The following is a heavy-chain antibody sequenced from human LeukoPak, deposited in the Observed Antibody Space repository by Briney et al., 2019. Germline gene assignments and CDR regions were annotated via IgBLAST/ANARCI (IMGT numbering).Heavy chain of an antibody. Sequence: GGSLRLSCAASGFKFDDYDMSWVRQVPGKGLEWVAGVTSDGGSTGYVDSVKGRFAISRDNTKNSLFLQMDSLRTEDTALYYCVRDPFFSSTTRCSFEDWFDPWGQGTLVTVSS. V-gene: IGHV3-20*04. CDR2: VTSDGGST. D-gene: IGHD2-2*01. CDR1: GFKFDDYD. CDR3: VRDPFFSSTTRCSFEDWFDP. J-gene: IGHJ5*02.